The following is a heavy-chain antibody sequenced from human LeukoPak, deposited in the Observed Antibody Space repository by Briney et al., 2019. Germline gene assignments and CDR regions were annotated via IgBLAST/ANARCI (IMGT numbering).Heavy chain of an antibody. V-gene: IGHV3-49*04. CDR3: TRDQTPYY. Sequence: GGSLRLSCTASGFTFGDYAMTWVRQAPGKGLEWVGFIRSKIYGGTPEYAASVKGRFTISRDDSKGIAYLQINSLKTEDTAVYYCTRDQTPYYWGQGTLVTVSS. J-gene: IGHJ4*02. CDR2: IRSKIYGGTP. CDR1: GFTFGDYA.